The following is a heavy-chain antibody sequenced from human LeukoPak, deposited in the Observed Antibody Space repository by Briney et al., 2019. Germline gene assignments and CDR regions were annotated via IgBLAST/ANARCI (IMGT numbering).Heavy chain of an antibody. CDR3: VRGTGY. J-gene: IGHJ4*02. Sequence: GGSLRLSRSLSGYTLSIYAIHWVRQAPGKGLEYVSAISSNGENTYYADSVKGRFTISRDNSKNTLSLQMSSLSADDTAVYYCVRGTGYWGQGTLVTVSS. CDR1: GYTLSIYA. CDR2: ISSNGENT. V-gene: IGHV3-64D*06.